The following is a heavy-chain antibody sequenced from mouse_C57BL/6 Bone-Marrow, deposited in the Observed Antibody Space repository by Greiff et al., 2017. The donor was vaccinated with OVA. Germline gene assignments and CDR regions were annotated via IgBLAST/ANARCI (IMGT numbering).Heavy chain of an antibody. Sequence: LQQPGAELVKPGASVKLSCKASGYTFTSYWMHWVKQRPGRGLEWIGRIDPNSGGTKSNEKFKSKATLTVDKPSSTAYMQLSSLTSEDSAVYYCAHYYGSSYWYFDVWGTGTTVTVSS. CDR3: AHYYGSSYWYFDV. CDR1: GYTFTSYW. J-gene: IGHJ1*03. D-gene: IGHD1-1*01. V-gene: IGHV1-72*01. CDR2: IDPNSGGT.